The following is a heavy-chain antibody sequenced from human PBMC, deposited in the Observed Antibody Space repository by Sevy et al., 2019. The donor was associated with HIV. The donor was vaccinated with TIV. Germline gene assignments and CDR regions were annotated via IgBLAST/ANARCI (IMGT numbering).Heavy chain of an antibody. J-gene: IGHJ6*02. Sequence: GGSLRLSCAASGFTFSSYWMSWVRQAPGKGLEWVANIKQDGSEKYYVDSVKGRFTISRDNAKNSLYLQMNSLRAEDTAVYYCARSHCSSTSCYRGYYYGMDVWGQGTTVTVSS. CDR2: IKQDGSEK. CDR3: ARSHCSSTSCYRGYYYGMDV. V-gene: IGHV3-7*01. D-gene: IGHD2-2*02. CDR1: GFTFSSYW.